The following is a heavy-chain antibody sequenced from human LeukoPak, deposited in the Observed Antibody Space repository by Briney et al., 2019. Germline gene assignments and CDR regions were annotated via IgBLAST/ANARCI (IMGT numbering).Heavy chain of an antibody. V-gene: IGHV1-18*01. J-gene: IGHJ4*02. CDR2: ISAYNGNT. D-gene: IGHD3-22*01. CDR3: ARDRSMITMMGN. Sequence: ASVKVPCKASGYTFTSYGISWVRQAPGQGLEWMGWISAYNGNTNYAQKLQGRVTMTTDTSTSTAYMELRSLRSDDTAVYYCARDRSMITMMGNWGQGTLVTVSS. CDR1: GYTFTSYG.